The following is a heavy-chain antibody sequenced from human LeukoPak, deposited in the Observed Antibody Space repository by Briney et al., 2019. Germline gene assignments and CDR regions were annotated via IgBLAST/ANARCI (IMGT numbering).Heavy chain of an antibody. D-gene: IGHD2-15*01. Sequence: ASVKVSCKASSFIFNNYGISWVRQAPGQGLVWMGWISVYNDNTKYSQNLQGRVTLTTDKSTNTAYMELRSLRSDDTAIYYCARAVSGGSSFFYMDVWGKGTTVTISS. V-gene: IGHV1-18*01. J-gene: IGHJ6*03. CDR3: ARAVSGGSSFFYMDV. CDR1: SFIFNNYG. CDR2: ISVYNDNT.